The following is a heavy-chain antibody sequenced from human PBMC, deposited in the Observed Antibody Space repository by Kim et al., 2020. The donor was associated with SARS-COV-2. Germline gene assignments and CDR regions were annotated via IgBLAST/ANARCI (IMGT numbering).Heavy chain of an antibody. J-gene: IGHJ4*02. Sequence: LKRPVTISVDTSKNQFSLKLSSVTAADKAVYYCARDRGVGTGTKGGFDYWGQGTLVTVSS. D-gene: IGHD1-7*01. V-gene: IGHV4-34*01. CDR3: ARDRGVGTGTKGGFDY.